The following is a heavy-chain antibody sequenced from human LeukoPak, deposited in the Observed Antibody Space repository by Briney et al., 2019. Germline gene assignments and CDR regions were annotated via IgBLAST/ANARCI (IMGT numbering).Heavy chain of an antibody. D-gene: IGHD3-16*02. CDR3: AREAGRGGYREYYFDY. CDR1: GFTVSSNY. CDR2: IYSGGST. Sequence: GGSLRLSCAASGFTVSSNYMSWVRQAPGKGLEWVSVIYSGGSTYYADSVKGRFTISRDNSKNTLNLQMNSLRAEDTAVYYCAREAGRGGYREYYFDYWGQGTLVTVSS. J-gene: IGHJ4*02. V-gene: IGHV3-53*01.